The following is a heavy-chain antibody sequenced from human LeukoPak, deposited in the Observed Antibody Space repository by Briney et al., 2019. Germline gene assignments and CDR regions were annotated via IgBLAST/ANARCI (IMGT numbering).Heavy chain of an antibody. CDR2: ISSRSNDI. D-gene: IGHD3-22*01. V-gene: IGHV3-21*01. CDR3: ARYVYDSSGYSSQY. J-gene: IGHJ4*02. Sequence: GGSLRLSCVASGFTFSSYAMSWVRQAPRKGLEWVSSISSRSNDIYYLDSVKGRFTISRDNARNSLFLQMNSLRGEDTAVYYCARYVYDSSGYSSQYWGQGTLVTVSS. CDR1: GFTFSSYA.